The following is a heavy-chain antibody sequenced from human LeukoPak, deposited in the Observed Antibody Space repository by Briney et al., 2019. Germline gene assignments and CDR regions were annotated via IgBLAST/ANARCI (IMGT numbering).Heavy chain of an antibody. V-gene: IGHV3-21*01. CDR3: ARDLPTHDAFDI. Sequence: GGSLRLSCAASGFTFSSYSMNWVRQAPGKGLEWVSSISSSSSYIYYADSVKGRFTISRDNAKSSLYLQMNSLRAEDTAVYYCARDLPTHDAFDIWGQGTMVTVSS. CDR1: GFTFSSYS. CDR2: ISSSSSYI. J-gene: IGHJ3*02.